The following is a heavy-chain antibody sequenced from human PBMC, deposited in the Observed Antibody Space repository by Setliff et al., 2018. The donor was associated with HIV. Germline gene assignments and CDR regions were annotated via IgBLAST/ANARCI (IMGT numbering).Heavy chain of an antibody. V-gene: IGHV5-51*01. CDR3: ARGIAALTASFDY. CDR2: IYPDDSDT. D-gene: IGHD2-21*02. Sequence: GESLKISCKDSGDKFSNYWLGWVRQMPGKGLEWIGVIYPDDSDTRYSPSFKGQVTISADKSITTAYLQWSSLQTSDSGMYYCARGIAALTASFDYWGQGSLVTVSS. J-gene: IGHJ4*02. CDR1: GDKFSNYW.